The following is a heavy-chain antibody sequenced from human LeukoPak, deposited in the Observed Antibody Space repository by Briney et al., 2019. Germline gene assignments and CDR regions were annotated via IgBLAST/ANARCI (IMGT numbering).Heavy chain of an antibody. D-gene: IGHD5-12*01. V-gene: IGHV3-66*01. Sequence: GGSLRLSCAASGFTVSSNYMSWVRQAPGKGLEWVSVIYSGGSTYYADSVKGRFTISRDNAKNSLYLQMNSLRAEDTAVYYCARDISGYDFAHQRGSPQFDYWGQGTLVTVSS. CDR3: ARDISGYDFAHQRGSPQFDY. CDR2: IYSGGST. J-gene: IGHJ4*02. CDR1: GFTVSSNY.